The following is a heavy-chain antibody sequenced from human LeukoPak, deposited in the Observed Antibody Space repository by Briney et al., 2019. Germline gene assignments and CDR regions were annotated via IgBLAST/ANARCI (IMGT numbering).Heavy chain of an antibody. J-gene: IGHJ5*02. V-gene: IGHV3-23*01. CDR2: ISGSGGST. CDR3: AKDRMVRGVPGWFDP. D-gene: IGHD3-10*01. CDR1: GFTFSSYA. Sequence: GGSLRLSCAASGFTFSSYAMSWVRQAPGKGLEWVSAISGSGGSTYYADSVKGRFSTSRDNSKNTLYLQMNSLRAEDTAVYYCAKDRMVRGVPGWFDPWGQGTLVTVSS.